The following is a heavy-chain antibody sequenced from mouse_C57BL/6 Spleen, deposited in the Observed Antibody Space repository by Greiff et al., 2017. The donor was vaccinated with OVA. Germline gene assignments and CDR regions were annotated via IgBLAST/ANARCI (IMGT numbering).Heavy chain of an antibody. CDR3: ARGGDYDSSYAMDY. CDR2: ISDGGSYT. D-gene: IGHD2-4*01. CDR1: GFTFSSYA. V-gene: IGHV5-4*01. J-gene: IGHJ4*01. Sequence: DVQLQESGGGLVKPGGSLKLSCAASGFTFSSYAMSWVRQTPEKRLEWVATISDGGSYTYYPDNVKGRFTISRDNAKNNLYLQMSHLKSEDTAMYYCARGGDYDSSYAMDYWGQGTSVTVSS.